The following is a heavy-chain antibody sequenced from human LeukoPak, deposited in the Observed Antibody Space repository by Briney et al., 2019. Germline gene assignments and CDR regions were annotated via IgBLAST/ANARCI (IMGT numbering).Heavy chain of an antibody. CDR3: ARTSGSYYHDY. V-gene: IGHV1-46*01. J-gene: IGHJ4*02. CDR2: INPSGGST. CDR1: GYTFTSYY. Sequence: ASVKVSCKASGYTFTSYYMHWVRQAPGQGLEWMGIINPSGGSTSYAQKFQGRVTMTRDTSTGTVYMELSSLRSEDTAVYYCARTSGSYYHDYWGQGTLVTVSS. D-gene: IGHD1-26*01.